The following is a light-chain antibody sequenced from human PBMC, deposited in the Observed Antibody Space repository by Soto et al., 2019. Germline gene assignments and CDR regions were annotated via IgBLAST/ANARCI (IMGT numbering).Light chain of an antibody. CDR3: SSYTSSSTLG. CDR1: SSDVGGYNY. Sequence: QSALTQPASVSGSPGQSITISCTGTSSDVGGYNYVSWYQQHPGKAPKLMLYEVSNRPSGVSNRFSGSKYCNTASLTISGLQAEDEDAYYCSSYTSSSTLGFGGGPKLTVL. J-gene: IGLJ3*02. CDR2: EVS. V-gene: IGLV2-14*01.